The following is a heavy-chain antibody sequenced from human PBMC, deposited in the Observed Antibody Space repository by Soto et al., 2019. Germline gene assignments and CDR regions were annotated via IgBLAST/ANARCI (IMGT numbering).Heavy chain of an antibody. CDR1: GYSFTGYY. D-gene: IGHD2-8*02. V-gene: IGHV1-2*02. Sequence: HERLVQSGAEVKRPGASLKVSCKASGYSFTGYYIHWVRQAPGQGLEWMGWINPDSGATNYAQNFQGRVTLTSDTSISTASMDLTSLTSDDTAVYYCARGDDGTGGYPFPYFDYWGQGTLVIVSS. CDR3: ARGDDGTGGYPFPYFDY. J-gene: IGHJ4*02. CDR2: INPDSGAT.